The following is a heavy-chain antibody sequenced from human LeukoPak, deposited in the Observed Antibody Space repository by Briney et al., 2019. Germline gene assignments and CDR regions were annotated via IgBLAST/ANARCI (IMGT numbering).Heavy chain of an antibody. V-gene: IGHV1-18*01. D-gene: IGHD6-19*01. Sequence: GASVKVSRKASGYTFTSYGISWVRQAPGQGLEWMGWISAYNGNTNYAQKLQGRVTMTTDTSTSTAYMELRSLRSDDTAVYYCARSASIAVAGPPFDYWGQGTLVTVSS. CDR2: ISAYNGNT. CDR1: GYTFTSYG. CDR3: ARSASIAVAGPPFDY. J-gene: IGHJ4*02.